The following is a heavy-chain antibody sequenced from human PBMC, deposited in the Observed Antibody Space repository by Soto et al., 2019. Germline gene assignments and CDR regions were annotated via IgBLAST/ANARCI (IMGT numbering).Heavy chain of an antibody. D-gene: IGHD2-15*01. CDR1: GGTFSSYA. J-gene: IGHJ4*02. CDR3: AREYCSGGSCYHTDY. CDR2: IIPIFGTA. Sequence: SVKVSCKASGGTFSSYAISWVRQAPGQGLEWMGGIIPIFGTANYAQKFQGRVTITADESTSTAYMELSSLRSEDTAVYYCAREYCSGGSCYHTDYWGKGTLVTVSS. V-gene: IGHV1-69*13.